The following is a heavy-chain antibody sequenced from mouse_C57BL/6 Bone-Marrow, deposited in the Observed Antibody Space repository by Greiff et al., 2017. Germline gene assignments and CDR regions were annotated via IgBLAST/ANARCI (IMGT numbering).Heavy chain of an antibody. CDR2: IYLRSGTT. CDR3: ARDGYDGVYFDY. Sequence: VKLMESGAELARPGASVKLSCKASGYTFTSYGISWVKQRNGQGLEWIGEIYLRSGTTYYNEQFKGKATLTAYKSSSTAYMELRSLTSEDSAVYFCARDGYDGVYFDYRGQSTTLTVSA. D-gene: IGHD2-2*01. V-gene: IGHV1-81*01. J-gene: IGHJ2*01. CDR1: GYTFTSYG.